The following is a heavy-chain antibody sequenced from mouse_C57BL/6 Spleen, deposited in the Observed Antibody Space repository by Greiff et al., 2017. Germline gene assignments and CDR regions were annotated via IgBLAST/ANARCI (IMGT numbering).Heavy chain of an antibody. CDR2: INPYNGGT. D-gene: IGHD1-1*01. CDR1: GYTFTDYY. V-gene: IGHV1-19*01. Sequence: SGPVLVKPGASVKMSCKASGYTFTDYYMNWVKQSHGKSLEWIGVINPYNGGTSYNQKFKGKATLTVDKSSSTAYMELNSLTSEDSAVYYCARRGYGSSSHWYFDVWGTGTTVTVSS. J-gene: IGHJ1*03. CDR3: ARRGYGSSSHWYFDV.